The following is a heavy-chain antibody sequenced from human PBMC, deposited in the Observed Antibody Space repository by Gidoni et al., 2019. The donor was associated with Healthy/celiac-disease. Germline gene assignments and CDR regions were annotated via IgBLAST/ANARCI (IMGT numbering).Heavy chain of an antibody. CDR1: GFTFSRFG. CDR2: IWYDGSNK. D-gene: IGHD2-15*01. J-gene: IGHJ4*02. V-gene: IGHV3-33*01. Sequence: QVQLWESGGGVVQPGRSLSLSCAPSGFTFSRFGMHWVRKAPGKGLEWVAVIWYDGSNKYYADSVKGRFTISRDNSKNTLYLQMNSLRAEDTAVYYCARGDEYCSGGSCYANDYWGQGTLVTVSS. CDR3: ARGDEYCSGGSCYANDY.